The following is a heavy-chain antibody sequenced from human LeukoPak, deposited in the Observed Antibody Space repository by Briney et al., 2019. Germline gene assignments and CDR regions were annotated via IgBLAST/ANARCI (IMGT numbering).Heavy chain of an antibody. Sequence: SVKVSCKASGGTFSSYAISWVRQAPGQGLEWMGGIIPIFGTANYAQKFQGRVTITADESTSTAYMELSSLRSEDTAVYYCARGFGELLTRGYYYYYYMDVWGKGTTVTVSS. CDR2: IIPIFGTA. CDR3: ARGFGELLTRGYYYYYYMDV. D-gene: IGHD3-10*01. J-gene: IGHJ6*03. V-gene: IGHV1-69*13. CDR1: GGTFSSYA.